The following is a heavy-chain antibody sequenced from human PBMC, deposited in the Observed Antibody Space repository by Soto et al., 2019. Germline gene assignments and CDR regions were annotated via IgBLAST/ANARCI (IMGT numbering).Heavy chain of an antibody. D-gene: IGHD3-3*01. CDR2: IKSKTDGGTT. V-gene: IGHV3-15*01. CDR3: TISFYDFWSGYAFDI. J-gene: IGHJ3*02. Sequence: GGSLRLSCAASGFTFSNAWMSWVRQAPGKGLEWVGRIKSKTDGGTTDYAAPVKGRFTISRDDSKNTLYLQMNSLKNEDTAVYYCTISFYDFWSGYAFDIWGQGTMVTVSS. CDR1: GFTFSNAW.